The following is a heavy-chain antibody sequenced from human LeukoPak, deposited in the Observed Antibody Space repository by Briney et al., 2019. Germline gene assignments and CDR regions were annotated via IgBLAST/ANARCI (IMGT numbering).Heavy chain of an antibody. CDR1: GGSISSYY. Sequence: PSETLSLTCTVSGGSISSYYWSWIRQPAGKGLEWIGRIYTSGSTNYNPSLKSRVTMSVDTSKNQFSLKLSSVTAADTVVYYCARDYYGSGSYPPSPYYYYGMDVWGQGTTVTVSS. CDR3: ARDYYGSGSYPPSPYYYYGMDV. D-gene: IGHD3-10*01. V-gene: IGHV4-4*07. J-gene: IGHJ6*02. CDR2: IYTSGST.